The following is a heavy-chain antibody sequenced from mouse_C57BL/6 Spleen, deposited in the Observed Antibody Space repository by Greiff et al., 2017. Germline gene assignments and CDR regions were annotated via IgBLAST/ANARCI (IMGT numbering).Heavy chain of an antibody. J-gene: IGHJ3*01. CDR1: GYTFTSYW. Sequence: VQLQQPGAELVKPGASVKLSCKASGYTFTSYWMQWVKQRPGQGLEWIGEIDPSDSYTNYNQKFKGKATLTVDTSSSTAYMQLSSLTSEDSAVYYCAQDRFAYWGQGTLVTVSA. CDR2: IDPSDSYT. V-gene: IGHV1-50*01. CDR3: AQDRFAY.